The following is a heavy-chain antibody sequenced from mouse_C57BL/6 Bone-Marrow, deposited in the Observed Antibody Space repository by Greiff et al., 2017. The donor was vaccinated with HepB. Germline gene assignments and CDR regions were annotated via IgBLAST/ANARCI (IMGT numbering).Heavy chain of an antibody. Sequence: VQLQQPGAELVKPGASVKLSCKASGYTFTSYWMHWVKQRPGQGLEWIGMIHPNSGSTNYNEKFKSKATLTVDKSSSTAYMQLSSLTSEDSAVYYCARPGYYRYFDVWGTGTTVTVSS. J-gene: IGHJ1*03. D-gene: IGHD2-2*01. CDR3: ARPGYYRYFDV. CDR1: GYTFTSYW. CDR2: IHPNSGST. V-gene: IGHV1-64*01.